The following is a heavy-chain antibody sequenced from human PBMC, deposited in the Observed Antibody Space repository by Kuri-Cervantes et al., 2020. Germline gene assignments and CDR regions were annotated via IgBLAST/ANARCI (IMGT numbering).Heavy chain of an antibody. CDR3: ARGGTHYDFWSYSLYYFDY. Sequence: ASVKVSCKASVYTVKNYAIHWVRQAPGQTLEWMGWITPFNGNTNYAQKFQDRVTITRDRSMSTAYLELRNLRSEDTAVYYCARGGTHYDFWSYSLYYFDYWGQGTLVTVSS. V-gene: IGHV1-3*01. D-gene: IGHD3/OR15-3a*01. J-gene: IGHJ4*02. CDR2: ITPFNGNT. CDR1: VYTVKNYA.